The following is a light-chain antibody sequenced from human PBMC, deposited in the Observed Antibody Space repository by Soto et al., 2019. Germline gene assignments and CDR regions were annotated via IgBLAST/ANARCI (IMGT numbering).Light chain of an antibody. CDR2: DVS. V-gene: IGLV2-11*01. CDR1: SSDVGGYNY. Sequence: QSALTQPRSVSGSPGQSVTISCTGTSSDVGGYNYVSWYQQHPGKAPKLMIYDVSKRPSGVPDRFSGSKSGNTASLTISGLQAEVEADYYCCSYAGSYTRVFVTGPKVT. J-gene: IGLJ1*01. CDR3: CSYAGSYTRV.